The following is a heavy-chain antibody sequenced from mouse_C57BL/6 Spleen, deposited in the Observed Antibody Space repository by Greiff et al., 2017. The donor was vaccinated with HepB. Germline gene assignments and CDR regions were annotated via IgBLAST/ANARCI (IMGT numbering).Heavy chain of an antibody. Sequence: VQLQQSGAELVRPGTSVKVSCKASGYAFTNYLIEWVKQRPGQGLEWIGVINPGSGGTNYNEKFKGKATLTADKSSSTAYMQLSSLTSEDSAVYCCSRSGYDYDGGFAYWGQGTLVTVSA. V-gene: IGHV1-54*01. D-gene: IGHD2-4*01. J-gene: IGHJ3*01. CDR3: SRSGYDYDGGFAY. CDR1: GYAFTNYL. CDR2: INPGSGGT.